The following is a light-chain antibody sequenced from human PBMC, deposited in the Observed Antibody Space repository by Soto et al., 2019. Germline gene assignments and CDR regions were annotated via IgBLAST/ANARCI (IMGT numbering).Light chain of an antibody. V-gene: IGKV3-11*01. Sequence: EIVLTQSPATLSLSPGERATLSCSASQSVSSSLAWYQQKPGLPPRLLIYDASNRAAGIPARFSGSGSGTDFTLTISSLEPEDFAVYYCQQRSDWPAWTFGQGTKVEIK. CDR2: DAS. CDR3: QQRSDWPAWT. J-gene: IGKJ1*01. CDR1: QSVSSS.